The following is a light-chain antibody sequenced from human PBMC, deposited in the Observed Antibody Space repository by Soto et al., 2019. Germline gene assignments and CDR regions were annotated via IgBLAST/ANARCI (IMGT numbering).Light chain of an antibody. CDR1: SSDVGSYNL. CDR2: EGS. J-gene: IGLJ1*01. Sequence: QSVLTQPASVSGSPGHSITISFTGTSSDVGSYNLVSWYQQHPGKAPKLMIYEGSKRPSGVSNRFSGSKSGNTASLTISGLQAADEADYYCCSYAGSSTYGSGHGTNVT. V-gene: IGLV2-23*01. CDR3: CSYAGSSTYG.